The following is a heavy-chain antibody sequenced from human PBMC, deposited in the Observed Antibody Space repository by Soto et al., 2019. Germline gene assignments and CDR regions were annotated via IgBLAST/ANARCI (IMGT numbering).Heavy chain of an antibody. CDR1: GGTFSSYT. D-gene: IGHD3-22*01. Sequence: ASVKVSCKASGGTFSSYTISWVRQAPGQGLEWMGRIIPILGIANYAQKFQGRVTITADKSTSTAYMELSSLRSEDTAVYYCARLASMYYYDSSGYYYDYWGQGTLVTVSS. CDR2: IIPILGIA. J-gene: IGHJ4*02. CDR3: ARLASMYYYDSSGYYYDY. V-gene: IGHV1-69*02.